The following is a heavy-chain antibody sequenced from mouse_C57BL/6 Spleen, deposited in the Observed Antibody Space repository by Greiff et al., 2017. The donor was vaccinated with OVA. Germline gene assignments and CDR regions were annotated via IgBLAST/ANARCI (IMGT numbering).Heavy chain of an antibody. CDR2: IDPSDSYT. D-gene: IGHD1-1*01. CDR3: ARALITPGGWFAY. Sequence: QVQLKQPGAELVRPGTSVKLSCKASGYTFTSYWMHWVKQRPGQGLEWIGVIDPSDSYTNYNQKFKGKATLTVDTSSSTAYMQLSSLTSEDSAVYYCARALITPGGWFAYWGQGTLVTVSA. CDR1: GYTFTSYW. V-gene: IGHV1-59*01. J-gene: IGHJ3*01.